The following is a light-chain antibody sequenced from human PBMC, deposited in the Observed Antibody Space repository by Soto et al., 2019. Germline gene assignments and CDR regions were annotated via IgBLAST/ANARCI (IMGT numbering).Light chain of an antibody. Sequence: DIQMIQSPSSLSASVGDRVTITCRASQNINIYLHWYHQKPGRAPKLLIHAASSLQSGVPTRFSGSGSGTHFTLTISSLQPEDFGTYFCHQSYTSWTFGQGTPVEIK. CDR2: AAS. CDR3: HQSYTSWT. V-gene: IGKV1-39*01. CDR1: QNINIY. J-gene: IGKJ1*01.